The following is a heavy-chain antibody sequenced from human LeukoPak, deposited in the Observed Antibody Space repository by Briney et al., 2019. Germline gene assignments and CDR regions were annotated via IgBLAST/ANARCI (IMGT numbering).Heavy chain of an antibody. J-gene: IGHJ3*02. CDR3: ARVFRGGTMTPFGAFDI. CDR2: INPNSGGT. V-gene: IGHV1-2*02. CDR1: GYTFTGYY. D-gene: IGHD3-22*01. Sequence: ASVKVSCKASGYTFTGYYMHWVRQAPGQGLEWMGWINPNSGGTNYAQKFQGRVTMTRDMSTSTVYMELSSLRSEDTAVYYCARVFRGGTMTPFGAFDIWGQGTMVTVSS.